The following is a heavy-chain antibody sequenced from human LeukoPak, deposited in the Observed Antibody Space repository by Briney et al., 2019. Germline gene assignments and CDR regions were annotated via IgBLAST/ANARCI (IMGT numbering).Heavy chain of an antibody. CDR3: ASSYYYGSGSYYGSFDY. J-gene: IGHJ4*02. CDR1: GGSISSYY. V-gene: IGHV4-59*08. CDR2: IYYSGST. Sequence: SETLSLTCTVSGGSISSYYWSWIRQPPGKGLEWIGYIYYSGSTNYNPSPKSRVTISVDTSKNQFSLKLSSVTAADTAVYYCASSYYYGSGSYYGSFDYWGQGTLVTVSS. D-gene: IGHD3-10*01.